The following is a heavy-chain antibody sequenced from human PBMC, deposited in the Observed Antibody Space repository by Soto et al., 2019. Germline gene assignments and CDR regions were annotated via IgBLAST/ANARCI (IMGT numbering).Heavy chain of an antibody. CDR3: ARVTPGNNLYYFSGLDF. V-gene: IGHV3-30-3*01. Sequence: GGSLRLSCVASGFSFDTYGIHWVRQAPGKXLQWVALISYEGSDTYYADSVRGRFTISRDNSKNTLYLQMNTLRPEDTGVYYCARVTPGNNLYYFSGLDFWGQGTSVTVFS. J-gene: IGHJ6*02. D-gene: IGHD1-1*01. CDR1: GFSFDTYG. CDR2: ISYEGSDT.